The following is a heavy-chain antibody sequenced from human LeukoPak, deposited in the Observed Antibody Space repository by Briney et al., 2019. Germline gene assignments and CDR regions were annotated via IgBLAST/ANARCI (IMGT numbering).Heavy chain of an antibody. D-gene: IGHD6-19*01. V-gene: IGHV4-59*01. Sequence: SETLSLTCTVSGGSISSYYWSWIRQPPGKGLEWIGYIYYSGSTNYNPSLKSRVTISVDMSKNQFSLKLSSVTAADTAVYYCARFASSGWPSRWFDPWGQGTLVTVSS. CDR3: ARFASSGWPSRWFDP. CDR2: IYYSGST. CDR1: GGSISSYY. J-gene: IGHJ5*02.